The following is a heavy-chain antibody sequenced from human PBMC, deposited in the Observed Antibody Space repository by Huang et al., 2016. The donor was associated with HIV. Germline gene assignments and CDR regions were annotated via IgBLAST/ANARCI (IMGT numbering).Heavy chain of an antibody. CDR2: INTKNGKP. CDR1: GYTFTTYS. Sequence: QVQLVQSGSELRKPGASVKVSCKASGYTFTTYSLIWVRQAPGQGLECMGWINTKNGKPTYAQGLTGRVVFSLDTTVNTAYLQISSLKTDDTAKYFCARYRLTGTFLDSWGQGTQVTVSS. CDR3: ARYRLTGTFLDS. D-gene: IGHD3-9*01. V-gene: IGHV7-4-1*02. J-gene: IGHJ4*02.